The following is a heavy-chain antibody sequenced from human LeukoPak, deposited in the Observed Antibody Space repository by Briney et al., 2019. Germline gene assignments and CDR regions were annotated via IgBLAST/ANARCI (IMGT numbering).Heavy chain of an antibody. J-gene: IGHJ6*03. CDR1: GFTFSSYS. CDR3: AILEWPRYYYYMDV. Sequence: GGSLRLSCAASGFTFSSYSMNWVRQAPGKGLEWVSSISSSSYIYYADSVKGRFTISRDNAKNSLYLQLNNLRAEDTAVYYCAILEWPRYYYYMDVWGKGTAVTVSS. V-gene: IGHV3-21*01. D-gene: IGHD3-3*01. CDR2: ISSSSYI.